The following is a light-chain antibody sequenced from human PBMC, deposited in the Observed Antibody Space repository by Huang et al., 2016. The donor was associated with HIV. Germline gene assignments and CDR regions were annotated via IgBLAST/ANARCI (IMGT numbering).Light chain of an antibody. J-gene: IGKJ1*01. CDR2: LGC. Sequence: DIVMVQSPASLSVTPGVAASITCRSSQRLLHINGHNYLDWYWQKPGQSPPLLIYLGCTRAAGVPDRFSGSGSGTDFTLRINRVEAGDVGVYYCMQGLQTWTFGQGTKVEI. CDR3: MQGLQTWT. V-gene: IGKV2-28*01. CDR1: QRLLHINGHNY.